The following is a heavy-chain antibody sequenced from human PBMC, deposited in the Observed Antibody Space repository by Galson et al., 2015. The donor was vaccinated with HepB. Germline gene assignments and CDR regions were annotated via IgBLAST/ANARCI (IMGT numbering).Heavy chain of an antibody. V-gene: IGHV5-51*01. CDR1: GYSFTSYW. D-gene: IGHD3-10*01. CDR2: IYPGDSDT. J-gene: IGHJ6*02. CDR3: ARTGPGHYYGSGSYYQYYYYGMDV. Sequence: QSGAEVKKPGESLKISCKGSGYSFTSYWIGWVRQMPGKGLEWMGIIYPGDSDTRYSPSFQGQVTISADKSISTAYLQWSSLKASDTAMYYCARTGPGHYYGSGSYYQYYYYGMDVWGQGTTVTVSS.